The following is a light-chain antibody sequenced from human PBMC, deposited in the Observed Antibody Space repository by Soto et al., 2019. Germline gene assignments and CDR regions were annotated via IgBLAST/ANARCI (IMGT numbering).Light chain of an antibody. Sequence: QSALTQPRSVSGSPGQSVTISCTGTSSDVGGYNYVSWYQQHPGKAPKLMIYDVSKRPSGVPDRFSGSKSVNTASLTISGLQAEDEADYYCCSYAGSYTKGFGTGTKLTVL. V-gene: IGLV2-11*01. CDR1: SSDVGGYNY. CDR3: CSYAGSYTKG. CDR2: DVS. J-gene: IGLJ1*01.